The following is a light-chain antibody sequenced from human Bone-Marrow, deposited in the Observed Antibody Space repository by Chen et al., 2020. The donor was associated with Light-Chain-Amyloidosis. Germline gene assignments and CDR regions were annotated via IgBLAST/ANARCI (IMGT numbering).Light chain of an antibody. J-gene: IGLJ3*02. CDR1: SSNIGSNY. V-gene: IGLV1-47*01. CDR2: KNN. Sequence: QSVLTQPPSASGTPGQRVTISCSGGSSNIGSNYVYWYQQLPGTAPQLLIYKNNQRPSGVPDRFSGSKSGTSASLAISGVRCEDEADYHCAAWDDTLSGPVFGGGTKVTVL. CDR3: AAWDDTLSGPV.